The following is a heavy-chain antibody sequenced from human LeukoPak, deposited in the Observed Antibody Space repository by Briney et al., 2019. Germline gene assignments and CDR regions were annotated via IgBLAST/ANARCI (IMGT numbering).Heavy chain of an antibody. CDR1: GYSFTSYW. Sequence: GESLKISCKGSGYSFTSYWIGWVRQMPGKGLEWMGIIYPGDSDTRYSPSFQGQVTISADKSISTAYLQWSSLKASDTAMYYCARPGRIGPYCSSTSCPTELDYWGQGTLVTVSS. CDR2: IYPGDSDT. J-gene: IGHJ4*02. V-gene: IGHV5-51*01. D-gene: IGHD2-2*01. CDR3: ARPGRIGPYCSSTSCPTELDY.